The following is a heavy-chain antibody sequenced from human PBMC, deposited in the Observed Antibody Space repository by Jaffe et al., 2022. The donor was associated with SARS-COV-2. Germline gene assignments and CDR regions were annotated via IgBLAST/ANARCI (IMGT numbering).Heavy chain of an antibody. J-gene: IGHJ6*02. CDR1: GYTLTELS. CDR2: FDPEDGET. V-gene: IGHV1-24*01. D-gene: IGHD3-3*02. CDR3: ATGDIFGVVIGKTPGMDV. Sequence: QVQLVQSGAEVKKPGASVKVSCKVSGYTLTELSMHWVRQAPGKGLEWMGGFDPEDGETIYAQKFQGRVTMTEDTSTDTAYMELSSLRSEDTAVYYCATGDIFGVVIGKTPGMDVWGQGTTVTVSS.